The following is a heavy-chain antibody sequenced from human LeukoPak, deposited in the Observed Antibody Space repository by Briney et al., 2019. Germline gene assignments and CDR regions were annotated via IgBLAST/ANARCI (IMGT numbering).Heavy chain of an antibody. CDR3: ARGGSSGWNSHASGGS. J-gene: IGHJ4*02. CDR2: MNPNSGNT. Sequence: ASVKVSCKASGYTFTSYDINWVRQATGQGLEWMGWMNPNSGNTGYAQKFQGRVTMTRNTSISTAYMELSSLRSEDTAVYYCARGGSSGWNSHASGGSWAQGTLAPFS. V-gene: IGHV1-8*02. CDR1: GYTFTSYD. D-gene: IGHD6-19*01.